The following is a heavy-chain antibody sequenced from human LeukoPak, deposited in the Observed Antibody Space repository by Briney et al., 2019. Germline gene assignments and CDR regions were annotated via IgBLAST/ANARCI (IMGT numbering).Heavy chain of an antibody. CDR2: ISSSSSYI. V-gene: IGHV3-21*01. CDR1: GFTFSSYA. Sequence: GGSLRLSCAASGFTFSSYAMNWVRQAPGKGLEWVSSISSSSSYIYYADSVKGRFTISRDNAKNSLYLQMNSLRAEDTAVYYCARDRSATGFDYWGQGTLVTVSS. D-gene: IGHD1-26*01. CDR3: ARDRSATGFDY. J-gene: IGHJ4*02.